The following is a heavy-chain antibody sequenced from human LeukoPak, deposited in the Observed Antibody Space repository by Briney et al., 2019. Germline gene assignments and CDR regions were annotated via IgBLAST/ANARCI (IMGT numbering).Heavy chain of an antibody. D-gene: IGHD4-17*01. J-gene: IGHJ4*02. CDR2: INPNSGGT. CDR3: ARDGDYGDYLNY. CDR1: GYTFTGYY. Sequence: ASVKVSCKASGYTFTGYYMHWVRQAPGQGLEWMGRINPNSGGTNYAQKFQGRVTMTRDTSISTAYMELSRLRSDDTAVYYCARDGDYGDYLNYWGQGILVTVSS. V-gene: IGHV1-2*06.